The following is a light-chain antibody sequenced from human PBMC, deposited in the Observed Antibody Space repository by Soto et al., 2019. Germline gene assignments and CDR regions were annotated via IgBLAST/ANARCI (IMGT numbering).Light chain of an antibody. J-gene: IGKJ2*01. CDR1: QDITNY. CDR2: DAS. V-gene: IGKV1-33*01. CDR3: QQYDTLPYT. Sequence: DIQMTQSPSSLSASVGDRVTITCQASQDITNYLNWYRQKPGKAPQLLIYDASNLETGVPSRFSGIGSGTDFTFTISSLQPEDFATYYCQQYDTLPYTFGQGTRLEIK.